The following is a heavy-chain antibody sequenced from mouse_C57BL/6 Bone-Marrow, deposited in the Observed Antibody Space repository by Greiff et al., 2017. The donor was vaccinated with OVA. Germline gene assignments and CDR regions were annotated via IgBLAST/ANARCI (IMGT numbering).Heavy chain of an antibody. CDR3: ARALWDGAMDY. V-gene: IGHV5-4*03. J-gene: IGHJ4*01. Sequence: EVKLVESGGGLVKPGGSLKLSCAASGFTFSSYAMSWVRQTPEKRLEWVATISDGGSYTYYPDNVQGRFTISRDNAKNNLYLQMSHLKSEDTAMYYCARALWDGAMDYWGQGTSVTVSS. CDR1: GFTFSSYA. CDR2: ISDGGSYT. D-gene: IGHD4-1*01.